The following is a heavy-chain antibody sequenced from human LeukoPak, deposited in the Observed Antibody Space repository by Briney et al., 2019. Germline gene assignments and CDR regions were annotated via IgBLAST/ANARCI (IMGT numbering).Heavy chain of an antibody. Sequence: ASVKVSCKASGYTFTGYYMHWVRQAPGQGLEWMGWINPNSGGTNYAQKFQGRVTMTRDTSISTAYMELSRLRSDDTAVYYCARGTRLYSSSWYRMFYFDYWGQGTLVTVSS. CDR3: ARGTRLYSSSWYRMFYFDY. J-gene: IGHJ4*02. CDR2: INPNSGGT. CDR1: GYTFTGYY. D-gene: IGHD6-13*01. V-gene: IGHV1-2*02.